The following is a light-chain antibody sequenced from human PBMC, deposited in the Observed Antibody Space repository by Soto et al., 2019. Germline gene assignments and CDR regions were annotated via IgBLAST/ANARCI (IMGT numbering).Light chain of an antibody. J-gene: IGKJ1*01. V-gene: IGKV1-5*03. Sequence: DIQMTQSPSTRSASVGDRVTITCRASQSISSALVWYQQKPGKAPNLLIYKASSLESGVPLRFSGSGSGTEFTLTISSLQPEEFATYYCQQHKSYPRTFGQGTKVEIK. CDR2: KAS. CDR3: QQHKSYPRT. CDR1: QSISSA.